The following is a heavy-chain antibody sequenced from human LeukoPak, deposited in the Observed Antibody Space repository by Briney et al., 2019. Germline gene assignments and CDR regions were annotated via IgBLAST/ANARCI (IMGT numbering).Heavy chain of an antibody. Sequence: PGGSLRLSCSASGFPFSSYAMHWVRQAPGKGLEYVSAISDSGGSTYYADSVKGRFTISRDNSKNTLYLQMNSLRDEDTAVYYCARIRGYSGSAYYFDYWGQGTLVTVSS. V-gene: IGHV3-64*04. CDR3: ARIRGYSGSAYYFDY. D-gene: IGHD5-12*01. CDR2: ISDSGGST. J-gene: IGHJ4*02. CDR1: GFPFSSYA.